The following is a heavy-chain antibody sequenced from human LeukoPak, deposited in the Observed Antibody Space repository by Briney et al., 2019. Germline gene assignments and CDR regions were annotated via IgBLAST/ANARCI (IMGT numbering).Heavy chain of an antibody. CDR2: ISGSGGST. V-gene: IGHV3-23*01. Sequence: GGSLRLSCAASGFTFSNYGMSWVRQAPGKGLEWVSGISGSGGSTYYADSVKGRFTISRDNSRNTLYLQMNSLRAEDTAVYYCARGSEIVGASTGYWYFDLWGRGTLVTVSS. CDR1: GFTFSNYG. J-gene: IGHJ2*01. CDR3: ARGSEIVGASTGYWYFDL. D-gene: IGHD1-26*01.